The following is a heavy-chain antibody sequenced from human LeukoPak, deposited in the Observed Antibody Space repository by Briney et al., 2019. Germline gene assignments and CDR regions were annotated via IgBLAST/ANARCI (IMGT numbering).Heavy chain of an antibody. CDR1: GITFIYAW. D-gene: IGHD6-13*01. J-gene: IGHJ4*02. Sequence: GGSLRLSCATSGITFIYAWMSWVRKAPGKGLEWVGRIKSKTDGGTTDYAAPVKGRFTISRDDSKNTLYLQMNSLKTEDTAVYYCTTEVSAAAGKPLTDYWGQGTLVTVSS. CDR3: TTEVSAAAGKPLTDY. V-gene: IGHV3-15*01. CDR2: IKSKTDGGTT.